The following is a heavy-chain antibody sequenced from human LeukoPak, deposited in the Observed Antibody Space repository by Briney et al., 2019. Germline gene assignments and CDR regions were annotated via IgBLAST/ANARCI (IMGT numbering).Heavy chain of an antibody. Sequence: GGSLRLSCAASGFTFSSYAMSWVRQAPGKGLESVSAISGSGGSTYYADSVKGRFTISRDNSKNTLYLQMNSLRAEDTAVYYCAKMISGSYGYWFDPWGQGTLVTVSS. D-gene: IGHD1-26*01. J-gene: IGHJ5*02. V-gene: IGHV3-23*01. CDR1: GFTFSSYA. CDR2: ISGSGGST. CDR3: AKMISGSYGYWFDP.